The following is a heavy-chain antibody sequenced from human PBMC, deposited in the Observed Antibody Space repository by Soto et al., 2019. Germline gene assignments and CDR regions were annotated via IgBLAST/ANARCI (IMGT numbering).Heavy chain of an antibody. J-gene: IGHJ1*01. CDR1: GFTVSSNY. V-gene: IGHV3-53*04. CDR2: IYSGGST. D-gene: IGHD6-13*01. CDR3: ARGIAAAGTEYFQH. Sequence: EVQLVESGGGLVQPGGSLRLSCAASGFTVSSNYMSWVRQAPGKGLEWVSVIYSGGSTYYADSVKGRFTISRHNSKNTLYLQMNSLRAEYTAVYYCARGIAAAGTEYFQHWGQGTLVTVSS.